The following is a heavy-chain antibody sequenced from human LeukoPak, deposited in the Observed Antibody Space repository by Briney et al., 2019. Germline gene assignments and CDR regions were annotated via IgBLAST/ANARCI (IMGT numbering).Heavy chain of an antibody. J-gene: IGHJ4*02. CDR3: ARDRNSGYGRVIDY. D-gene: IGHD5-12*01. CDR2: IYTSGST. V-gene: IGHV4-4*07. Sequence: SETLSLTCTASGGSISSYYWSWIRQPAGKGLEWIGRIYTSGSTNYNPSLKSRVTMSVDTSKNQFSLKLSSVTAADTAVYYCARDRNSGYGRVIDYWGQGTLVTVSS. CDR1: GGSISSYY.